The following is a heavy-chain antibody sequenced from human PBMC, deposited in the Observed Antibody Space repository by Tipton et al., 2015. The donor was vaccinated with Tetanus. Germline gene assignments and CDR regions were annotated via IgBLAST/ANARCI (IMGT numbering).Heavy chain of an antibody. CDR1: GGSVRGGSYQ. CDR2: ISNSGST. V-gene: IGHV4-61*01. J-gene: IGHJ3*02. D-gene: IGHD2-8*02. Sequence: QLVQSGPEVKPSETLSLTCTVSGGSVRGGSYQWNWIRQTPGKGLEWLAYISNSGSTNSNYSLKSRISISRDTSKNQFSLRLSSVTAADTAVYFCARVLRYSTRGGWDDAFDIWGQGTMVTVSS. CDR3: ARVLRYSTRGGWDDAFDI.